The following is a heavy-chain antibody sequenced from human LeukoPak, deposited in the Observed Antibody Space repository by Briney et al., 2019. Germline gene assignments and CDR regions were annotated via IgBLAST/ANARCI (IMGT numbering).Heavy chain of an antibody. J-gene: IGHJ3*02. CDR3: AKGDMVRGVISAFDI. CDR1: GFTFDDYA. Sequence: GGSLRLSCAASGFTFDDYAMHWVRQAPGKGLEWVSGISWDSGSIGYADSVKGRFTISRDNAKNSLYLQMNNLRAEDTALYYCAKGDMVRGVISAFDIWGQGTMVTVSS. CDR2: ISWDSGSI. V-gene: IGHV3-9*01. D-gene: IGHD3-10*01.